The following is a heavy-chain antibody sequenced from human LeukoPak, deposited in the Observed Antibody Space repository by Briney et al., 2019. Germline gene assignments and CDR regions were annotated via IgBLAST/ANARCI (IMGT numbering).Heavy chain of an antibody. CDR1: GGSFSGYY. V-gene: IGHV4-34*01. CDR2: INHSGST. Sequence: SETLSLTCAVYGGSFSGYYWSWIRQPPGKGLEWIGEINHSGSTNYNPSLKSRVTISVDTSKNQFSLKLSSVTAADTAVYYCARDRIAARWGQGTMVTVSS. D-gene: IGHD6-13*01. J-gene: IGHJ3*01. CDR3: ARDRIAAR.